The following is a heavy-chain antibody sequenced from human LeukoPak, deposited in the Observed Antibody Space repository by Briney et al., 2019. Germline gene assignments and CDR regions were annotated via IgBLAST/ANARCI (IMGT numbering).Heavy chain of an antibody. CDR1: GYSFTSYS. CDR2: TYRGDSDT. Sequence: GESLKISCKGSGYSFTSYSIGWVRQMPGKDLDWMGITYRGDSDTRYSPSFQGQVTISADKSITPAYLQWSSLKASDTAMYYCARQSNWFDPWGQGTMVTVSS. CDR3: ARQSNWFDP. J-gene: IGHJ5*02. V-gene: IGHV5-51*01.